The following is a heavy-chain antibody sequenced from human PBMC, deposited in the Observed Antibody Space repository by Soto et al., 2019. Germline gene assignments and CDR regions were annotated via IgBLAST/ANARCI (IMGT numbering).Heavy chain of an antibody. CDR1: GGSINSGGYY. Sequence: QVQLQESGPGLVKPSRTLSLTCAVSGGSINSGGYYWSWIRQHPGKGLEWIGYIYYSGSTYYNPSLKSRVTISIDTSKNLFSLNLSSVTDADTAVYYCARDPNTVFYTWGQGILVTVSS. CDR2: IYYSGST. V-gene: IGHV4-31*11. CDR3: ARDPNTVFYT. D-gene: IGHD3-10*01. J-gene: IGHJ5*02.